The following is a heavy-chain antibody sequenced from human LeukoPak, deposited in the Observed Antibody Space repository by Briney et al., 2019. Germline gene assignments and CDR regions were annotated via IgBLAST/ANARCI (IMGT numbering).Heavy chain of an antibody. CDR1: GFTFSSYP. D-gene: IGHD3-10*01. J-gene: IGHJ4*02. CDR3: ARLEYYYVSGNYYKLFDY. Sequence: GGSLRLSCAASGFTFSSYPMHWVRQAPGKGLEYVSAINSNGDSTYYANSVKGRFTISRDNAKNSLYLQMNSLRDEDTAVYYCARLEYYYVSGNYYKLFDYWGQGTLVTVCS. V-gene: IGHV3-64*01. CDR2: INSNGDST.